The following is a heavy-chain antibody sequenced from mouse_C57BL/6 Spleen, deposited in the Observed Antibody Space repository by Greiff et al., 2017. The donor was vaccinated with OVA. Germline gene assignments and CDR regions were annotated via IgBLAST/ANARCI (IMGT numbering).Heavy chain of an antibody. V-gene: IGHV1-72*01. CDR1: GYTFPSYW. D-gene: IGHD2-1*01. CDR2: IDPNSGGT. Sequence: QVQLQQPGAELVKPGASVKLSCKASGYTFPSYWMHWVKQRPGRGLEWIGRIDPNSGGTTYNEKLKSKATLTVDKPSSTAYMQRSSLTSEDSAVYYCARTYGGVYGNYGADYWGQGTSVTVSA. CDR3: ARTYGGVYGNYGADY. J-gene: IGHJ4*01.